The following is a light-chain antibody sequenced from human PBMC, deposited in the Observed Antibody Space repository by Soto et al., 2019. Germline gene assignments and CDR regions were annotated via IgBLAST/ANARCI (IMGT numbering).Light chain of an antibody. CDR3: QQGFSYPWT. Sequence: DIQMTQSPSSLSASVGYRVTITCRASQTISTFLNWYQQRPGKAPRLLIYGASTLQSGVPSRFNGSGSGTEFTLTIGSLQLEDFAIYSCQQGFSYPWTFCQGTKVEIK. CDR1: QTISTF. J-gene: IGKJ1*01. V-gene: IGKV1-39*01. CDR2: GAS.